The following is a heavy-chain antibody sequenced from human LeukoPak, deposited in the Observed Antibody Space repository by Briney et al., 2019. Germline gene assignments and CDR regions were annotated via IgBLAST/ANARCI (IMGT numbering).Heavy chain of an antibody. CDR1: GGTFSSYA. V-gene: IGHV1-2*02. Sequence: ASVKVSCKASGGTFSSYAISWVRQAPGQGLEWMGWINLNSGGTTYAQKFQGRVTMTRDTSISTAYMELSRLRSDDTAVYFCARDAVTVATPYFDFWGQGTLVTVSS. D-gene: IGHD4-11*01. J-gene: IGHJ4*02. CDR2: INLNSGGT. CDR3: ARDAVTVATPYFDF.